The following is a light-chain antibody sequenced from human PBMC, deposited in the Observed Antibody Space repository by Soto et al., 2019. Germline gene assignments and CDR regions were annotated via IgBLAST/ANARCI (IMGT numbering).Light chain of an antibody. CDR1: TGAVTSDSY. J-gene: IGLJ2*01. V-gene: IGLV7-43*01. Sequence: QAVVTQEPSLTVSPGGTVTLTCASSTGAVTSDSYPNWIQQKPGQAPRGLIHSTDKKHSWTPARFSGSLLGGKAALTLSGVQPEDEADYYCLLYSGRAQVFGGGTKLIVL. CDR2: STD. CDR3: LLYSGRAQV.